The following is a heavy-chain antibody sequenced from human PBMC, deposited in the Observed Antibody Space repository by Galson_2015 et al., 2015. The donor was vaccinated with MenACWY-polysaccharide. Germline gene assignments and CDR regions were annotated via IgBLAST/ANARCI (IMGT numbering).Heavy chain of an antibody. Sequence: ALRLSCAAYGFTFNSYAMRWVRQAPGKGLDWVSTIRGTTGGTYYADSVKGRFTISRDNSKNTLFLQMNSLRAEDTAVYYCAKGDDLWSGLDFWGQGTQVTVSS. D-gene: IGHD3-3*01. CDR1: GFTFNSYA. J-gene: IGHJ4*02. CDR3: AKGDDLWSGLDF. CDR2: IRGTTGGT. V-gene: IGHV3-23*01.